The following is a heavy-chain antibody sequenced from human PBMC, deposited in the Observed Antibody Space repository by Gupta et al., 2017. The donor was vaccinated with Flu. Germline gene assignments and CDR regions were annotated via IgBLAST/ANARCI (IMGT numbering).Heavy chain of an antibody. V-gene: IGHV3-7*01. D-gene: IGHD3-22*01. J-gene: IGHJ4*02. CDR3: ARGRFNYETSGSHLLAY. CDR2: LKQDGREK. Sequence: VRQAPGKGLEWVANLKQDGREKYFVDSVKGRFTISRDNAKNSLYLQMNSLRADDTAVYYCARGRFNYETSGSHLLAYWGQGALVTVSS.